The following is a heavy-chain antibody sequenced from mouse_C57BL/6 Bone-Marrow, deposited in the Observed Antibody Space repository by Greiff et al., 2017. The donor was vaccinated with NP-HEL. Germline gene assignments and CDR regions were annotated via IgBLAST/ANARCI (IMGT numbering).Heavy chain of an antibody. CDR1: GYTFTSYG. Sequence: QVQLQESGAELARPGASVTLSCKASGYTFTSYGISWVKQRTGQGLEWIGEIYPRSGNTYYNEKFKGKATLTADKSSSTAYMELRSLTSEDSAVYVCARGRQLRLQAMDDWGQGTSVTVSS. J-gene: IGHJ4*01. D-gene: IGHD3-2*02. V-gene: IGHV1-81*01. CDR3: ARGRQLRLQAMDD. CDR2: IYPRSGNT.